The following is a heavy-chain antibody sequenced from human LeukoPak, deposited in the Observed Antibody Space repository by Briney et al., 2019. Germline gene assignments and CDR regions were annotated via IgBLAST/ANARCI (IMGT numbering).Heavy chain of an antibody. V-gene: IGHV1-8*02. J-gene: IGHJ4*02. CDR1: GYTFTSYA. Sequence: WASVKVSCKASGYTFTSYAMHWVRQAPGQRLEWMGWINPNSGNTGYAQRFQGRVTMTRDTSINTAYMELSSLRSGDTAVYYCARGTTYCSSASCYNYWGQGTLVTVSS. CDR3: ARGTTYCSSASCYNY. CDR2: INPNSGNT. D-gene: IGHD2-2*02.